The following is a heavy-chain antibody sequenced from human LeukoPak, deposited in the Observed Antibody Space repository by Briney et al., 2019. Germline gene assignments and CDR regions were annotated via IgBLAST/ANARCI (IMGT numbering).Heavy chain of an antibody. J-gene: IGHJ3*01. V-gene: IGHV1-18*01. CDR1: GYTLTSYG. CDR3: AREGVGPWGSGNNAFDV. D-gene: IGHD3-10*01. CDR2: ISANNGNT. Sequence: ASVKVSCKTTGYTLTSYGISWVRQAPGQGLEWMGWISANNGNTNYAQKVQGRVTMTTDTSTSTVYMELRSLRSDDTAVYYCAREGVGPWGSGNNAFDVWGQGTMVTVSS.